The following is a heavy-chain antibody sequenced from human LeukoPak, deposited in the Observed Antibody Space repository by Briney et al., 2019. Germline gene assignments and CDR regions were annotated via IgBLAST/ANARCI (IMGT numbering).Heavy chain of an antibody. CDR1: GGSISSSSYY. V-gene: IGHV4-39*07. Sequence: SETLSLTCTVSGGSISSSSYYWNWIRQPPGKGLEWIGEINHDGSTNYNPSLKSRVTISVDTSKNQFSLKVSSVTAADTAVYYCARGPRRERPRNWFDPWGQGTLVTVSS. J-gene: IGHJ5*02. D-gene: IGHD6-6*01. CDR3: ARGPRRERPRNWFDP. CDR2: INHDGST.